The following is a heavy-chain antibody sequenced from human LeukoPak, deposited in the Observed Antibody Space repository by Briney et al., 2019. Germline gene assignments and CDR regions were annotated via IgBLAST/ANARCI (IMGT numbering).Heavy chain of an antibody. J-gene: IGHJ5*02. Sequence: ASVKVSCKVSGYTLTELSMHWVRQAPGKGLEWMGGFDPEDGETIYAQKFQGRVTMTEDTSTDTAYMELSSLRSEDTAVYYCARTDYDFWSGPTTHRARGWFDPWGQGTLVTVSS. D-gene: IGHD3-3*01. CDR1: GYTLTELS. CDR3: ARTDYDFWSGPTTHRARGWFDP. V-gene: IGHV1-24*01. CDR2: FDPEDGET.